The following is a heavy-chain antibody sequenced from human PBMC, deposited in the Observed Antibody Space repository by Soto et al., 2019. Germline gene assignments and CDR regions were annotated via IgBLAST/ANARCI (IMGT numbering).Heavy chain of an antibody. CDR3: ARAVYCSSTSCYVEYYYGMDV. D-gene: IGHD2-2*01. V-gene: IGHV3-7*05. J-gene: IGHJ6*02. CDR2: IKQDGSEK. Sequence: EVQLVESGGGLVQPGGSLRLSCAASGFTFSSYWMSWVRQAPGKGLEWVANIKQDGSEKYYVDSVKGRFTISRDNAKNSLYLQMNSLRAEDTAVYYCARAVYCSSTSCYVEYYYGMDVWGQVTTVTVSS. CDR1: GFTFSSYW.